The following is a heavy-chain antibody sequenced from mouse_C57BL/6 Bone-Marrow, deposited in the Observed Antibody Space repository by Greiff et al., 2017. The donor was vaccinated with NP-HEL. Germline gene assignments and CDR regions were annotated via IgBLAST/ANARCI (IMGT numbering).Heavy chain of an antibody. CDR2: ISSGSSTI. CDR1: GFTFSDYG. J-gene: IGHJ2*01. D-gene: IGHD3-1*01. CDR3: ARPTGLGFDY. Sequence: EVKLMESGGGLVKPGGSLKLSCAASGFTFSDYGMHWVRQAPEKGLEWVAYISSGSSTIYYADTVKGRFTISRDTAKNTLFLQMTSLRSEDTAMYYCARPTGLGFDYWGQGTTLTVSS. V-gene: IGHV5-17*01.